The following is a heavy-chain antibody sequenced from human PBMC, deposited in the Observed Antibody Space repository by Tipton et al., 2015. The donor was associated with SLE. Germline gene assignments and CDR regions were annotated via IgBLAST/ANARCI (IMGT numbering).Heavy chain of an antibody. CDR2: NYTSGST. J-gene: IGHJ2*01. CDR1: GGSISSYY. Sequence: TLSLTCTVSGGSISSYYWSWIRQPAGQGLEWIGRNYTSGSTNYNPSLKSRVTMSVDTSKNQFSLKLSSVTAADTAVYYCACRIAARPDWYCDLWGRGTLVTVSS. D-gene: IGHD6-6*01. CDR3: ACRIAARPDWYCDL. V-gene: IGHV4-4*07.